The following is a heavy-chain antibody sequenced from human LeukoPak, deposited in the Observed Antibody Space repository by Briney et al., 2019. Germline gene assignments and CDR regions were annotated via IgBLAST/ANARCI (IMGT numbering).Heavy chain of an antibody. J-gene: IGHJ4*02. CDR3: AKDIGGSYYRGLDY. CDR2: ISSGGTNT. Sequence: PGGSLRLSCAASGFTFSDYYMTWIRQSPGKGLEWLSYISSGGTNTYYADSVKGRFTVSRDNVQNSLYLQMNSLRTEDTALYYCAKDIGGSYYRGLDYWGQGTLVTVSS. D-gene: IGHD1-26*01. V-gene: IGHV3-11*01. CDR1: GFTFSDYY.